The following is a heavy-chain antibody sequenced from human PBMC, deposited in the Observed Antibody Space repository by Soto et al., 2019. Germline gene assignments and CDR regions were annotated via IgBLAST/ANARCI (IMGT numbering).Heavy chain of an antibody. CDR2: INHSGST. V-gene: IGHV4-34*01. CDR3: ARGRVVTMVRGVIRYYYYMDV. Sequence: QVQLQQWGAGLLKPSETLSLTCAVYGGSFSGYYWSWIRQPPGKGLEWIGEINHSGSTNYNPSLKSRVTISVDTSKHQFSLRLSSVTAADTAVYYCARGRVVTMVRGVIRYYYYMDVWGKGTTVTVSS. CDR1: GGSFSGYY. D-gene: IGHD3-10*01. J-gene: IGHJ6*03.